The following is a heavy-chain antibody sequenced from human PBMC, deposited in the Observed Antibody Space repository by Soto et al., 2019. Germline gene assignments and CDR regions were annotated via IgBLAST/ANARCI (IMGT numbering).Heavy chain of an antibody. CDR3: ARGPSGDKVDY. Sequence: QVQLQESGPGLVKPSQTLSLTCTVSGGSISSAYYYWSWIRQPPGKGREWIGHIYDSGSTYSNPSLRSHVTISIDTSKNQFALKLSSVTAADTAVYYCARGPSGDKVDYWGQGTLGNVSS. V-gene: IGHV4-30-4*01. J-gene: IGHJ4*02. CDR2: IYDSGST. CDR1: GGSISSAYYY. D-gene: IGHD7-27*01.